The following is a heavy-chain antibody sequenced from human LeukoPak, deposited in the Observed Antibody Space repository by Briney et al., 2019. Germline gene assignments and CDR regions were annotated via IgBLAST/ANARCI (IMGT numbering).Heavy chain of an antibody. J-gene: IGHJ4*02. CDR3: ARLSSANFDY. Sequence: PGGSLRLSCAASAFTFSSYSMNWVRQAPGKGLEWVSSISSSSSYIYYADSVKGRFTISRDNAKNSLYLQMNSLRAEDTAVYYCARLSSANFDYWGQGTLVTVSS. CDR1: AFTFSSYS. V-gene: IGHV3-21*01. CDR2: ISSSSSYI. D-gene: IGHD6-25*01.